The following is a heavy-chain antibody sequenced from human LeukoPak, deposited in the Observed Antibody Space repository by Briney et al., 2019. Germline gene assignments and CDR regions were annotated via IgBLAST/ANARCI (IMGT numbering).Heavy chain of an antibody. J-gene: IGHJ4*02. D-gene: IGHD3-16*01. V-gene: IGHV3-48*01. CDR3: ARGGGDYEFDY. Sequence: GGSLRLTCAASGFSLSIYSMNWVRQAPGKGLEWVSHITGSSTTIYYADSLRGRFTISRDNAKNSLYLQMNSLRAEDTAVYYCARGGGDYEFDYWGQGTLVTVSS. CDR1: GFSLSIYS. CDR2: ITGSSTTI.